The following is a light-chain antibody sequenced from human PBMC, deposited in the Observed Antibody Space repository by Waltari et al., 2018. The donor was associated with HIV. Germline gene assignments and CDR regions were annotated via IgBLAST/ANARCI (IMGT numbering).Light chain of an antibody. CDR2: DAS. CDR3: QQCGGSPGT. Sequence: IVLPQSPATLSLSPGERATISCGASQSISSYLAWYQQKPGLAPRLLIYDASNRAPGIPDRFSGSGSGTEFTLTISRLEPEDFAVYYCQQCGGSPGTFGQGTKLEI. J-gene: IGKJ2*01. CDR1: QSISSY. V-gene: IGKV3D-20*01.